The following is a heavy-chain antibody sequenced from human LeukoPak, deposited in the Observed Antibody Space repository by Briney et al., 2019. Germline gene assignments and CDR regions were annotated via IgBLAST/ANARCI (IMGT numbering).Heavy chain of an antibody. Sequence: PGGSLRLSCAASGFTFNNYGMHWVRQAPGKGLEWVAIISYDGRNRYYADSVRGRFTISRDNSKKTLYLQMSSLGAEDTAVYFCARDRYYYGSESYHSSLCNYYYYGMDVWGKGTTVTVSS. J-gene: IGHJ6*04. CDR3: ARDRYYYGSESYHSSLCNYYYYGMDV. CDR1: GFTFNNYG. V-gene: IGHV3-30*03. CDR2: ISYDGRNR. D-gene: IGHD3-10*01.